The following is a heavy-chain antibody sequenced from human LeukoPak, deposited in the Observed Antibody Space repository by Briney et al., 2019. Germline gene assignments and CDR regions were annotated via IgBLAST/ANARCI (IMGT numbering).Heavy chain of an antibody. CDR1: GGSFSGYY. V-gene: IGHV4-34*01. D-gene: IGHD6-13*01. J-gene: IGHJ4*02. CDR2: INHSGST. Sequence: PSETLSLTCAVYGGSFSGYYWSWIRQPPGKGLEWIGEINHSGSTNYNPSLKSRVTISVDTSKNQFFLKLSSVTAADTAVYYCARGSEGIAAAGSALDYWGQGTLVTVSS. CDR3: ARGSEGIAAAGSALDY.